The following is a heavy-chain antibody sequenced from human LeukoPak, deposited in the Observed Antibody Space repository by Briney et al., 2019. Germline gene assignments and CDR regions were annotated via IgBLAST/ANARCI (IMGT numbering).Heavy chain of an antibody. D-gene: IGHD1-26*01. Sequence: SETLSLTCTVSGGSISSYYWSWIRQPPGKGLEWIGYIYYSGSTNYNPSLKSRITISVGTSKKQFSLKLNSVTAADTAVYYCARAGFSASYHGKFWYFDLWGRGTLVTVSS. V-gene: IGHV4-59*01. CDR3: ARAGFSASYHGKFWYFDL. CDR2: IYYSGST. CDR1: GGSISSYY. J-gene: IGHJ2*01.